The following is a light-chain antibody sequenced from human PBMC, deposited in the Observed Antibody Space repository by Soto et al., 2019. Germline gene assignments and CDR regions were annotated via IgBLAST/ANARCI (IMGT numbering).Light chain of an antibody. CDR3: SSYAGSNNLV. CDR1: GSDVGKYNF. Sequence: QPVLTQPPSASGSPGQSVTISCTGTGSDVGKYNFVSWYQQHPGKAPKLMIYEVTKRPSGVPDRFSGSKSGNTASLTVSGLQAEDEAYYYCSSYAGSNNLVFGGGTKLTVL. J-gene: IGLJ2*01. V-gene: IGLV2-8*01. CDR2: EVT.